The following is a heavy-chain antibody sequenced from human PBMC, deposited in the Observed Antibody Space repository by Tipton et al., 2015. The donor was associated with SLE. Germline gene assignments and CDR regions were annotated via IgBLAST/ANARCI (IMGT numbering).Heavy chain of an antibody. Sequence: SLRLSCAASGFTFSTYWMHWVRQAPGKGLVWVSRINSDGSSTGYADSVKGRFTISRDNAKNTLHLQMNSLGGEDTAMYYCAKGSAAVRPYYFDYWGQGALVTVSS. CDR1: GFTFSTYW. V-gene: IGHV3-74*01. CDR2: INSDGSST. D-gene: IGHD2-2*01. J-gene: IGHJ4*02. CDR3: AKGSAAVRPYYFDY.